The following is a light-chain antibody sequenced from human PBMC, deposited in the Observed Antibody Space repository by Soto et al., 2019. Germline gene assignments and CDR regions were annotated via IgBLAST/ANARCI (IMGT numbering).Light chain of an antibody. CDR3: QQYGSSPFT. Sequence: ENVLTQSPGTLSLSPGERATLSCRASQSVTINYLAWYQQKPGQAPRLLIYGVSPRPTGIPDRFSGSGSGTVFTLTIRRLEPEDFAVYYCQQYGSSPFTFGPGTKVDIK. CDR2: GVS. CDR1: QSVTINY. V-gene: IGKV3-20*01. J-gene: IGKJ3*01.